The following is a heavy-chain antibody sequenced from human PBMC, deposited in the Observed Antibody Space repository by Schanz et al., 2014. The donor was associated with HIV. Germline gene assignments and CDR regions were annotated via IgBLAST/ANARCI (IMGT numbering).Heavy chain of an antibody. J-gene: IGHJ6*02. V-gene: IGHV1-2*02. CDR3: AREGTAARQFYYYGMDV. Sequence: QVQLVQSGAEVKKPGSSVKVSCKASGGTFSIYAINWVRQAPGQGLEWMGWINPNSGDTDYAQKFQGRVTMTRDTSISTAYMELSRLRSDDTAVYYCAREGTAARQFYYYGMDVWGQGTTVTVSS. CDR2: INPNSGDT. D-gene: IGHD6-6*01. CDR1: GGTFSIYA.